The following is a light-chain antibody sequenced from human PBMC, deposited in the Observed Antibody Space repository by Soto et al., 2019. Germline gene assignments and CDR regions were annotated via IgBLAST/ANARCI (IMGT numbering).Light chain of an antibody. CDR1: QGISRN. CDR2: AAS. CDR3: QHYNNWPYT. Sequence: EIVMTQSPATLSVSPGERVTLSCRASQGISRNLAWNQQKPGQAPRLLTYAASIRPTSIPARFSGSGSGTEFTLTISSLHSEDFAVYYCQHYNNWPYTFGQGTKLEI. V-gene: IGKV3-15*01. J-gene: IGKJ2*01.